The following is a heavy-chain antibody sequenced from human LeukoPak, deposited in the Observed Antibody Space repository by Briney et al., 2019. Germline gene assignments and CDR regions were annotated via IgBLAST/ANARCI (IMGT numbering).Heavy chain of an antibody. CDR2: INPNSGGT. V-gene: IGHV1-2*02. CDR3: ASEGASSSWTNYYYYMDV. J-gene: IGHJ6*03. D-gene: IGHD6-13*01. Sequence: GASVKVSCKASGYTFTGYYMHWVRQAPGQGLEWMGWINPNSGGTNYAQKFQGRVTMTRDMFTSTDYMELTSLTSDDTAVYYCASEGASSSWTNYYYYMDVWGKGTTVTVSS. CDR1: GYTFTGYY.